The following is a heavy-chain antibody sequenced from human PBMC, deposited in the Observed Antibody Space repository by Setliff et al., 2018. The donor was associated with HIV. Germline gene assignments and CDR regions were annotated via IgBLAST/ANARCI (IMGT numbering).Heavy chain of an antibody. D-gene: IGHD3-10*01. CDR2: IHYSGIV. Sequence: KTSETLSLTCTVSGGSMRNFYWSWIRQAPGGRPQWLGHIHYSGIVNYSPSLSSRLTISAQTSKNQFSLTLKSVTAADTALYFCARVAKDSSFFSASGPTYFDPWGHGILVTVSS. CDR1: GGSMRNFY. J-gene: IGHJ5*02. V-gene: IGHV4-59*01. CDR3: ARVAKDSSFFSASGPTYFDP.